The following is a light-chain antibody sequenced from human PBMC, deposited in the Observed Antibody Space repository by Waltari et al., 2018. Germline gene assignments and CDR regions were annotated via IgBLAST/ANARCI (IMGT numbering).Light chain of an antibody. CDR1: QSVGTS. Sequence: EIVLTQSPGTLSLSPGERATLSCRASQSVGTSLAWYQQKRGQAHRLPIYGTFIRATGIXXXXXGXGSGTDFSXTISXLEPEDYAVYYCQHYVRLPATFGQGTKVEIK. CDR3: QHYVRLPAT. J-gene: IGKJ1*01. CDR2: GTF. V-gene: IGKV3-20*01.